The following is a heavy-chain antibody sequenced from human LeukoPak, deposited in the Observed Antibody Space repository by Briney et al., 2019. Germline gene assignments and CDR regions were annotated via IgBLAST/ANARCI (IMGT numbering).Heavy chain of an antibody. CDR1: GFSVSSNY. V-gene: IGHV3-53*01. J-gene: IGHJ3*02. CDR2: IYSGGST. Sequence: PGGSLRLSCAASGFSVSSNYMSWVRQAPGKGLEWVSVIYSGGSTYYADSVNGRFTISRDNSKNTLYLQMNSLRAEDTAVYYCIGGNDWDAFDIWGQGTMVTVSS. D-gene: IGHD4-23*01. CDR3: IGGNDWDAFDI.